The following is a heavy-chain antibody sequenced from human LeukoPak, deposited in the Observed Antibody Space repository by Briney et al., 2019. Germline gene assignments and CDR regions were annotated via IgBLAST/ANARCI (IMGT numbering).Heavy chain of an antibody. Sequence: GGSLRLSCAASGLTFSTYWMSWVRQAPGKGLEWVASIKQDGSEKYYVDSVKGRFTISRDNAKNSLYLQMNSLRAEDTAAYYCARQLNDYVWGSYRPSPFDYWGQGTLVTVSS. CDR3: ARQLNDYVWGSYRPSPFDY. J-gene: IGHJ4*02. CDR2: IKQDGSEK. D-gene: IGHD3-16*02. CDR1: GLTFSTYW. V-gene: IGHV3-7*01.